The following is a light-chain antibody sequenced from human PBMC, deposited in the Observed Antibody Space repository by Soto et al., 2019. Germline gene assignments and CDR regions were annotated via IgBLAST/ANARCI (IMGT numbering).Light chain of an antibody. CDR3: SSYAGSNNWV. CDR2: DVN. V-gene: IGLV2-8*01. Sequence: QSAQTQPPSASGSPGQSLTISCTGTSTDVGNYNYVSWYQQHPGKAPKLMISDVNRRPSGVPDRFSGSKSGNTASLTVSGLQAEDEADYYCSSYAGSNNWVFGGGTKLTVL. CDR1: STDVGNYNY. J-gene: IGLJ3*02.